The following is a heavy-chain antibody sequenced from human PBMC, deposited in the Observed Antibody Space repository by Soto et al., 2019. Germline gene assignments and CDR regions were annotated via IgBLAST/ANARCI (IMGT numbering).Heavy chain of an antibody. Sequence: PSETLSLTCTVSGGSISSYYWSRILQPPGKGLEWIGYIYYSGSTNYNPSLKSRVTISVDTSKNQFSLKLSSVTAADTAVYYCARHVSSGSYSEYWGQGTLVTVSS. J-gene: IGHJ4*02. CDR1: GGSISSYY. CDR2: IYYSGST. D-gene: IGHD3-10*01. V-gene: IGHV4-59*08. CDR3: ARHVSSGSYSEY.